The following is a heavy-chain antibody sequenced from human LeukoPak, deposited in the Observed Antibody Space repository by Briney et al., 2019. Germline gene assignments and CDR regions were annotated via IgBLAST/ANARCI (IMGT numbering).Heavy chain of an antibody. J-gene: IGHJ4*02. CDR2: IYSGGST. V-gene: IGHV3-53*01. CDR3: ARDGGSSGLYYFGS. Sequence: GGSLRLSCAASGFTVSNNYMSWIRQAPGKGLEWVSVIYSGGSTYSADSVKGRFTISRDNSKNTLYLQMNSLRAEDTAVYYCARDGGSSGLYYFGSWGQGTLVTVSS. D-gene: IGHD2-15*01. CDR1: GFTVSNNY.